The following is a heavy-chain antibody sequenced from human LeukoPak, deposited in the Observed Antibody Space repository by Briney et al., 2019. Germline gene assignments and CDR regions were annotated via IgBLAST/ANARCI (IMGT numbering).Heavy chain of an antibody. CDR3: ARDTMGGPSYYYYYMDV. D-gene: IGHD3-10*01. CDR2: ISSSGSTI. CDR1: GFTFSDYY. V-gene: IGHV3-11*01. Sequence: GGSLRLSCAASGFTFSDYYMSWIRQAPGKGLEWVSYISSSGSTIYYADSVKGRFTITRDNAKNSLYLQMNSLRAEDTAVYYCARDTMGGPSYYYYYMDVWGKGTTVTVSS. J-gene: IGHJ6*03.